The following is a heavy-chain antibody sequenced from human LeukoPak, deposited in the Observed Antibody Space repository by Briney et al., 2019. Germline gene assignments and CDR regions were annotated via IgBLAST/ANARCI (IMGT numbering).Heavy chain of an antibody. CDR3: AVLSNYDSSGYYSDYYYYYMDV. J-gene: IGHJ6*03. CDR2: ISPRGGST. Sequence: GASVKVSCKAFGYTFTSNYMHWVRQAPGQGREWMGVISPRGGSTTYAQKFQGRVTLTRDTSISTAYMELSSLRSEDTAVYYCAVLSNYDSSGYYSDYYYYYMDVWGKGTTVTISS. D-gene: IGHD3-22*01. V-gene: IGHV1-46*01. CDR1: GYTFTSNY.